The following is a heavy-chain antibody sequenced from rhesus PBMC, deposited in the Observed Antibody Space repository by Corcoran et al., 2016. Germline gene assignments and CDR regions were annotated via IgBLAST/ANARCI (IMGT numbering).Heavy chain of an antibody. CDR1: GYTFTDYY. V-gene: IGHV1-111*02. D-gene: IGHD4-29*01. CDR3: ATGIGSVVDY. CDR2: VDPEDGEA. Sequence: EVQLVQSGAEVKKPGASVKISCKASGYTFTDYYLHWVRQAPGKGLEWMGRVDPEDGEAIHAQKCQDRVTITAGTSTDTAYMELSSLRSEDTAVYYCATGIGSVVDYWGQGVLVTVSS. J-gene: IGHJ4*01.